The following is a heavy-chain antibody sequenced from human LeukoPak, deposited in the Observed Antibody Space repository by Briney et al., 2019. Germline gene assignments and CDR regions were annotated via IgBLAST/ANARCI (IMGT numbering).Heavy chain of an antibody. J-gene: IGHJ4*02. CDR2: IYSSGST. V-gene: IGHV3-66*01. Sequence: GGSLRLSCAASRFTVSSNYMSWVRQAPGKGLEWVSFIYSSGSTYYADSVRGRFTISRDNSNNKLYLQMNSLRVEDTAVYYCARGRFGLSLDYWGQGTLVTVSS. D-gene: IGHD3-16*01. CDR1: RFTVSSNY. CDR3: ARGRFGLSLDY.